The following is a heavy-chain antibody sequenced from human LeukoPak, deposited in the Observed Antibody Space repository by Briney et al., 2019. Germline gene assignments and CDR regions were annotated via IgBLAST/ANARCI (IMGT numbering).Heavy chain of an antibody. CDR2: ISWDGGST. J-gene: IGHJ6*03. V-gene: IGHV3-43D*04. CDR1: GFTFDDYA. D-gene: IGHD2-15*01. Sequence: QPGGSLRLSCAASGFTFDDYAMHWVRQAPGKGLEWVSLISWDGGSTYYADSVKGRFTISRDNSKNSLYLQMNSLRAEDTALYYCAKDGDCSGGSCYYYYYYYMDVGGKGTTVTVSS. CDR3: AKDGDCSGGSCYYYYYYYMDV.